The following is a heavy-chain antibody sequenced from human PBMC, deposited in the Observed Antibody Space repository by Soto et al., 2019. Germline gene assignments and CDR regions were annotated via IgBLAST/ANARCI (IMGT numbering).Heavy chain of an antibody. J-gene: IGHJ4*02. V-gene: IGHV3-30-3*01. Sequence: PGGSLRLSCAASGFTFSSYAMHWVRQAPGKGLERVAVISYDGSNKYYADSVKGRFTISRDNSKNTLYLQMNSLRAEDTAVYYCAREREYYDSSGTLDYWGQGALVTVTS. D-gene: IGHD3-22*01. CDR1: GFTFSSYA. CDR3: AREREYYDSSGTLDY. CDR2: ISYDGSNK.